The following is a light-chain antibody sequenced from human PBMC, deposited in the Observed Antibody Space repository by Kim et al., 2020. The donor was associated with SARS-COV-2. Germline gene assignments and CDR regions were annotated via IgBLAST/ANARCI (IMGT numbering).Light chain of an antibody. CDR2: YDS. J-gene: IGLJ3*02. CDR3: QVWDSTSDHPV. CDR1: NIGSKS. Sequence: AAGKTARITCGGNNIGSKSGHWYRQKPGQAPVLVMYYDSDRPSGIPERFSGSNSGNTATLTISRVEAGDEANYYCQVWDSTSDHPVFGGGTQLTVL. V-gene: IGLV3-21*04.